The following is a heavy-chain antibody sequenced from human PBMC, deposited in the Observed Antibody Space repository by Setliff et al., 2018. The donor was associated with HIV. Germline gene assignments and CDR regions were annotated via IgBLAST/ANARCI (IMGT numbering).Heavy chain of an antibody. CDR2: IYTSGST. J-gene: IGHJ3*02. Sequence: KTSETLSLTCTVSGGSISSGSYYWSWIRQPAGKGLEWIGHIYTSGSTNYNPSLKSRVTISVDTSKNQFSLKLSSVTAADTAVYYCARRTYRSPIGAFDIWGQGTMVTVSS. CDR1: GGSISSGSYY. V-gene: IGHV4-61*09. D-gene: IGHD6-19*01. CDR3: ARRTYRSPIGAFDI.